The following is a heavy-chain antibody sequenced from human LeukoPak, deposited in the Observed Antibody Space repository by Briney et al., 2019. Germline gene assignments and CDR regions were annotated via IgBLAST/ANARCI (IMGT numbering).Heavy chain of an antibody. CDR2: ISYDGSNK. CDR1: GFTFNTYA. J-gene: IGHJ4*02. CDR3: ARRIVAAPPGGHIDY. D-gene: IGHD2-15*01. V-gene: IGHV3-30-3*01. Sequence: PGGSLRLSCAASGFTFNTYAIHWVRQAPGKGLDWVAVISYDGSNKYYADSVKGRFTISRDNSKNTLYLQMNSLRAEDTAVYYCARRIVAAPPGGHIDYWGQGTLVTVSS.